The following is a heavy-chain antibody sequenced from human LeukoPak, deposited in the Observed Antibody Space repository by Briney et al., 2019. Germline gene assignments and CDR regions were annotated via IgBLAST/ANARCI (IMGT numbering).Heavy chain of an antibody. D-gene: IGHD6-25*01. CDR2: INHSGST. CDR3: ARLIAADYYYYGMDA. CDR1: GGSFSGYY. J-gene: IGHJ6*02. V-gene: IGHV4-34*01. Sequence: SSETLSLTCAVYGGSFSGYYWSWIRQPPGKGLEWIGEINHSGSTNYNPSLKSRVTISVDTSKNQFSLKLSSVTAADTAVYYCARLIAADYYYYGMDAWGQGTTVTVSS.